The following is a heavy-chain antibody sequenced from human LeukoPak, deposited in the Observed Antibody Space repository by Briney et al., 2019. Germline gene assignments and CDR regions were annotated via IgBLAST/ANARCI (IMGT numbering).Heavy chain of an antibody. CDR3: AKDLHWGFDY. D-gene: IGHD7-27*01. CDR2: ISGNGGKI. CDR1: GFTFSTYG. V-gene: IGHV3-23*01. J-gene: IGHJ4*02. Sequence: PGGSLRLSCAASGFTFSTYGMSWVRQAPGKGLEWVSAISGNGGKIYYADSVKGRFTISRDNSKSTLYLQMSSLRAEDTAVYYCAKDLHWGFDYWGQGILVTVSS.